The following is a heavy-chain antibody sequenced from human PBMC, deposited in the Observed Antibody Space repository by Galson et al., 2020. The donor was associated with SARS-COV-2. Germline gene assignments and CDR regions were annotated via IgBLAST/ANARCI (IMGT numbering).Heavy chain of an antibody. Sequence: GGSLRLSCAASGFTFSSYWMSWVRQAPGKGLEWVANIKQDGSEQYYVDSVKGRFTISRDNAKNSLYLQMNSLRAEDTAVYYCARDNRYGSSGPPFYYYYGMDVWGQGTTVTVSS. CDR3: ARDNRYGSSGPPFYYYYGMDV. J-gene: IGHJ6*02. CDR2: IKQDGSEQ. CDR1: GFTFSSYW. D-gene: IGHD3-22*01. V-gene: IGHV3-7*03.